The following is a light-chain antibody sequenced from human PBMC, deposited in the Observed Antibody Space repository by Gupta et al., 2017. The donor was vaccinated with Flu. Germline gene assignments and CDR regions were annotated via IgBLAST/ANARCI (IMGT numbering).Light chain of an antibody. V-gene: IGKV1-12*01. Sequence: GDRVTITCRASHDISFWLAWYQQKPGEAPKLLIYSASYLQKEVPSRFSGSGSGTDFTLTISSLQPDDFATYYCQHSWSFPRTFGRGTKVEVK. J-gene: IGKJ1*01. CDR1: HDISFW. CDR2: SAS. CDR3: QHSWSFPRT.